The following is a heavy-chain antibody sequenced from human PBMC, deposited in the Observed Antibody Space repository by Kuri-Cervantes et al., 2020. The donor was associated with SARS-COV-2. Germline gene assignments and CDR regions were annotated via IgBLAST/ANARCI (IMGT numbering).Heavy chain of an antibody. Sequence: GSLRLSCIVSGDSMSGSYWTWMRKSPGRGLGWIGYVSDTGSRYNPSLGSRVTISVDTSKNQFSLRLTSVTAADTALCSCAKDKIGDGKPIIYWGRGILVTVSS. J-gene: IGHJ4*02. CDR1: GDSMSGSY. CDR3: AKDKIGDGKPIIY. D-gene: IGHD1-14*01. V-gene: IGHV4-59*01. CDR2: VSDTGSR.